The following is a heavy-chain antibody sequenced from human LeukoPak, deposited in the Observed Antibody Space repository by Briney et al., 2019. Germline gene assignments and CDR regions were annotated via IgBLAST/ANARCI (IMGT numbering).Heavy chain of an antibody. D-gene: IGHD3-22*01. CDR2: ISGSGGST. V-gene: IGHV3-23*01. CDR1: GFIFSNYA. CDR3: AKDTRGGYYHRQLDN. Sequence: GGSLRLSCAASGFIFSNYAMSWVRQAPGKGLEWVSTISGSGGSTYYADSVKGRFTISRDNSKNTLYLQMNSLRAEETAIYYCAKDTRGGYYHRQLDNWGQGTLVTVSS. J-gene: IGHJ4*02.